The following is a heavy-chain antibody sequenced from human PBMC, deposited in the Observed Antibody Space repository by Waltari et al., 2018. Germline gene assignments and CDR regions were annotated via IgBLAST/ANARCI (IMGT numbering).Heavy chain of an antibody. D-gene: IGHD2-2*01. V-gene: IGHV3-23*01. CDR1: GFTFSSYA. J-gene: IGHJ5*02. CDR3: AKVVRAAGVVPAAQPNWFDP. Sequence: EVQLLESGGGLVQPGGSLRLSCAASGFTFSSYAMSWVRQAPGRRLEWVSAISGSGGSTYYADSVKGRFTISRDNSKNTLYLQMNSLRAEDTAVYYCAKVVRAAGVVPAAQPNWFDPWGQGTLVTVSS. CDR2: ISGSGGST.